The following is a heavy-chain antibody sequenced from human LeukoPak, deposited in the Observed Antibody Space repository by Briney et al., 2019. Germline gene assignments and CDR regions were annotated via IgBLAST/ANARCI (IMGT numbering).Heavy chain of an antibody. CDR2: TNAGNGNT. V-gene: IGHV1-3*01. CDR3: ARDLVPADYYYYGMDV. J-gene: IGHJ6*02. Sequence: ASVKVSCKASGYTFTSYAMHWVRQAPGQRLEWMGWTNAGNGNTKYSQKFQGRVTITRDTSASTAYMELSSLRSEDTAVYYCARDLVPADYYYYGMDVWGQGTTVTVSS. CDR1: GYTFTSYA. D-gene: IGHD2-2*01.